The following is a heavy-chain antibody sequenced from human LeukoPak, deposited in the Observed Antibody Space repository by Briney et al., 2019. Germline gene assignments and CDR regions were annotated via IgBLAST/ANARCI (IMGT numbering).Heavy chain of an antibody. CDR2: TTPIFGTA. Sequence: VRFSCKPFEATFTSNPSSWVQKPPEKGFEWMGGTTPIFGTANYAQKFQGRVTITTDESTSTAYMELSSLRSEDTAVYYCARDREAGSSWTFDYWGQGTLVTVSS. CDR1: EATFTSNP. D-gene: IGHD6-13*01. CDR3: ARDREAGSSWTFDY. V-gene: IGHV1-69*05. J-gene: IGHJ4*02.